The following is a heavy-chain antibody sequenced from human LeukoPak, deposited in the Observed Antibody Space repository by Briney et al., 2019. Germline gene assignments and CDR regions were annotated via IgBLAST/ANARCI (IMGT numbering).Heavy chain of an antibody. V-gene: IGHV3-21*01. CDR3: ARDPAADGSSSNADY. CDR1: GFTFSSYS. J-gene: IGHJ4*02. Sequence: PGGSLRLSCAASGFTFSSYSMNWVRQAPGKGLEWVSSISSSSSYIYYADSVKGRFTISRDNAKNSLYLQMNSLRAEDTAVYYCARDPAADGSSSNADYWGQGTLVTVSS. CDR2: ISSSSSYI. D-gene: IGHD6-13*01.